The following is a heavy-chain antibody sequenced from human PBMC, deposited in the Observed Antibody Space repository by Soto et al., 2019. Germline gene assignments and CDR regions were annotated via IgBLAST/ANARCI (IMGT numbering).Heavy chain of an antibody. J-gene: IGHJ5*02. V-gene: IGHV4-39*01. D-gene: IGHD2-15*01. CDR1: GGSISSSSYY. CDR3: ARQYCGGSCYIIRGDWFDP. CDR2: IYYSGST. Sequence: QLQLQESGPGLVKPSETLSLTCTVSGGSISSSSYYWGWIRQPPGKGLEWIGSIYYSGSTYYNPSLKSRVTISVDTSKNQFSLKLSSVTAADTAVYYCARQYCGGSCYIIRGDWFDPWGQGTLVTVSS.